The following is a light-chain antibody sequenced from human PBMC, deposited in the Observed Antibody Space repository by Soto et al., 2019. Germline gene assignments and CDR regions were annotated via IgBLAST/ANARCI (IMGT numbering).Light chain of an antibody. CDR1: QGINSW. Sequence: DVPLTQSPSSVSASVGDRVTITCRASQGINSWLAWYQQRPGKAPNLPIYAASTLQSGVPSRFSGSGSGTDFTLTITSLQPEDFATYYCQQANSFPPTFGGGTKVEIK. J-gene: IGKJ4*01. V-gene: IGKV1-12*01. CDR2: AAS. CDR3: QQANSFPPT.